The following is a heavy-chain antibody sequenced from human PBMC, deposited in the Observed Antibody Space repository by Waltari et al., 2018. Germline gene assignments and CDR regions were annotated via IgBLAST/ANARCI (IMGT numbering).Heavy chain of an antibody. CDR2: MSYDGLRK. Sequence: QVQLVESGGGVVQPGRSLRLSCAAPAFTYRTSLIPWVRQDQGKGREEVAAMSYDGLRKYYANTVKGRCSIGKDDSQNTVDLQANSLTTEDTAVYYCGREGGTSGYSGYLDTWGQGTLVTVSS. J-gene: IGHJ4*02. D-gene: IGHD2-15*01. CDR3: GREGGTSGYSGYLDT. V-gene: IGHV3-30*16. CDR1: AFTYRTSL.